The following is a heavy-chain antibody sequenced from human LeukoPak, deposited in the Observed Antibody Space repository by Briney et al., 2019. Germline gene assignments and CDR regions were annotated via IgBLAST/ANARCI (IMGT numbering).Heavy chain of an antibody. CDR2: ISGSGGST. CDR3: AKVHEEHRSSKLRYFDWCRRNYFDY. Sequence: GGSLRLSCAASGFTFSSYGMSWVRQAPGKGLEWVSAISGSGGSTYYADSVKGRFTISRDNSKNTLYLQMNSLRAEDTAVYYCAKVHEEHRSSKLRYFDWCRRNYFDYWGQGSLVTVSS. D-gene: IGHD3-9*01. J-gene: IGHJ4*02. CDR1: GFTFSSYG. V-gene: IGHV3-23*01.